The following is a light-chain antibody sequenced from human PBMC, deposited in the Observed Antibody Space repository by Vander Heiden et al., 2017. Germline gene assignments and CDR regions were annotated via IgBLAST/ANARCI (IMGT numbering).Light chain of an antibody. J-gene: IGLJ2*01. V-gene: IGLV3-25*03. Sequence: SDELTQPPSVSVSPGQTARIPCPGDAFQKQYGYWYQQKPGEAPVLVIYKDNERASGIPERFSGSSSGTTVTLTISGVQAEDEADYYCQSADSSDILFGGGTKLTVL. CDR2: KDN. CDR3: QSADSSDIL. CDR1: AFQKQY.